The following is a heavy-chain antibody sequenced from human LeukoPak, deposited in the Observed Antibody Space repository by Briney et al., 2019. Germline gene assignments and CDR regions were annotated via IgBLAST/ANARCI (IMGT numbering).Heavy chain of an antibody. V-gene: IGHV1-69*06. CDR2: IIPIFGTA. J-gene: IGHJ4*02. Sequence: GASVKVSCKASGYIFTSYGISWVRQAPGQGLEWMGGIIPIFGTANYAQKFQGRVTITADKSTSTAYMELSSLRSEDTAVYYCARGIGGNPRSPFDYWGQGTLVTVSS. CDR1: GYIFTSYG. CDR3: ARGIGGNPRSPFDY. D-gene: IGHD4-23*01.